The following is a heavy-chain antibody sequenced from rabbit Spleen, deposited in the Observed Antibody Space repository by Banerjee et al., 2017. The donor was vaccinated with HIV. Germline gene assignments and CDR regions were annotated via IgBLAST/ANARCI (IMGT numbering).Heavy chain of an antibody. D-gene: IGHD8-1*01. Sequence: QEQLVESGGGLVQPGGSLKLSCKASGFDVSSYGVSWVRQAPGTGLEWIGYIDPVFGITNYANSVKGRFTISRENAQNTVYLQLNSLTAADTATYFCARNAGTSFSTYGMDLWGQGTLVTVS. J-gene: IGHJ6*01. V-gene: IGHV1S47*01. CDR2: IDPVFGIT. CDR1: GFDVSSYG. CDR3: ARNAGTSFSTYGMDL.